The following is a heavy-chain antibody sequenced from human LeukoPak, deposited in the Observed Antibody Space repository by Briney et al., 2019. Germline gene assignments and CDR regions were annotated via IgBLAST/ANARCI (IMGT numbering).Heavy chain of an antibody. J-gene: IGHJ4*02. CDR2: ISSSRSFI. D-gene: IGHD3-22*01. CDR1: GFIFSTYS. Sequence: GGSLRLSCAASGFIFSTYSMNWVRQAPGRGLEWVSSISSSRSFIYYADSVQGRFTISRDNAKNSLYLQMNSLRAEDTAVYYCASVTGGFYSPFAYWGQGTLVTVSS. V-gene: IGHV3-21*01. CDR3: ASVTGGFYSPFAY.